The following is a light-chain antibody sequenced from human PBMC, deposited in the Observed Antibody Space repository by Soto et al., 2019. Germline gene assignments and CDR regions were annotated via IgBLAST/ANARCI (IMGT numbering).Light chain of an antibody. CDR2: EVN. CDR3: SAYAGRNNVGV. J-gene: IGLJ1*01. CDR1: SRDVGGYPY. V-gene: IGLV2-8*01. Sequence: QSVLTQPPSASGSPGMSVTISCTGTSRDVGGYPYVSWYQQYPGKAPKLIIYEVNKRPSGVPDRFSGSKSGNTASLTVSGLQSEDDADYFCSAYAGRNNVGVFGSGTKLTVL.